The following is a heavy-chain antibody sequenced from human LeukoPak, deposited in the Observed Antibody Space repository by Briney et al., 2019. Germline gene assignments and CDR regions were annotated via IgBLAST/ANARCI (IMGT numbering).Heavy chain of an antibody. Sequence: PGGSLRLSCAASGFTFSDYYMSWIRQAPGKGLEWVSYISSSGSTIYYADSVKGRFTTSRDNAKNSLYLQMNSLRAEDTAVYYCAASGGKLTHYFDYWGQGTLVTVSS. CDR1: GFTFSDYY. CDR2: ISSSGSTI. J-gene: IGHJ4*02. V-gene: IGHV3-11*04. D-gene: IGHD1-1*01. CDR3: AASGGKLTHYFDY.